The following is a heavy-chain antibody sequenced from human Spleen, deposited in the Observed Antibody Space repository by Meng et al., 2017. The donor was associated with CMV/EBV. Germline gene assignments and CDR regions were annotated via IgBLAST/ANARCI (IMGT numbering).Heavy chain of an antibody. CDR2: ISAYNGNT. CDR1: GYTFTRYG. CDR3: ARDQQLIPAEYFQH. D-gene: IGHD6-13*01. Sequence: QVQLVQSGAEVKKPGASVKVYCKASGYTFTRYGISWLRQAPGQGLEWMGWISAYNGNTIYAQKVQGRVTMTTDAFTNTAYLELRSLRSDDTAEYYCARDQQLIPAEYFQHWGPGTLVVASS. J-gene: IGHJ1*01. V-gene: IGHV1-18*01.